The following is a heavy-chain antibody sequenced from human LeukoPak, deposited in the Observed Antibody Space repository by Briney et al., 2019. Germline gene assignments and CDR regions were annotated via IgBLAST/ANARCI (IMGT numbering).Heavy chain of an antibody. J-gene: IGHJ4*02. CDR1: GGSISSSSYY. CDR2: IYYSGST. D-gene: IGHD6-13*01. V-gene: IGHV4-39*01. Sequence: SETLCLTCTVSGGSISSSSYYWGWIRQPPGKGLEWIGSIYYSGSTYYNPSLKSRVTISVDTSKNQFSLKLSSVTAADTAVYYCARAGGSSWPDYYFDYWGQGTLVTVSS. CDR3: ARAGGSSWPDYYFDY.